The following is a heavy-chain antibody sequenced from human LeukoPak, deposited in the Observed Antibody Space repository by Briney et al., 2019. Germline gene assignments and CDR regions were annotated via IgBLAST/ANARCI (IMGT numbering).Heavy chain of an antibody. Sequence: PGGSLRLSRAAAGFIFSNYLMSCGRHAPGKGLEWVANIKQDGSEKNYADAVKGRLTISRDNAKNSLYLQMNSLRAEDTAVYYCARDVWQQLTPGPDYYYYYGMDVWGQGTTVNVSS. V-gene: IGHV3-7*01. CDR2: IKQDGSEK. CDR1: GFIFSNYL. D-gene: IGHD6-13*01. CDR3: ARDVWQQLTPGPDYYYYYGMDV. J-gene: IGHJ6*02.